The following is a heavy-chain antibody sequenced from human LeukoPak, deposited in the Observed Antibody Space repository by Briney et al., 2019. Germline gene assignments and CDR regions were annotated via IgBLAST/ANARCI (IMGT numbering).Heavy chain of an antibody. V-gene: IGHV3-21*01. CDR3: ARAPYDSSGYYYD. CDR2: ISSSSSYI. D-gene: IGHD3-22*01. Sequence: GRSLRLSCAASGFSFSSYSMNWVRQAPGKGLEWVSSISSSSSYIYYADSVKGRFTISRDNAKNSLYLQMNSLRAEDTAVYYCARAPYDSSGYYYDWGQGTLVTVSS. CDR1: GFSFSSYS. J-gene: IGHJ4*02.